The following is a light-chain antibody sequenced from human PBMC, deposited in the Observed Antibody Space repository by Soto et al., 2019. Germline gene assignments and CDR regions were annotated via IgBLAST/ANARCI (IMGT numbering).Light chain of an antibody. CDR2: AAS. CDR1: QSVSSSY. Sequence: EIVLTQSPGTLSLSPGERATLSCRASQSVSSSYLAWYLQKPGQAPRLLIYAASSRATGIPDRFSGSGSGTDFTLTISRLEPEDFAVYYCHQFDDSPRTFGQGTKVDIK. J-gene: IGKJ1*01. CDR3: HQFDDSPRT. V-gene: IGKV3-20*01.